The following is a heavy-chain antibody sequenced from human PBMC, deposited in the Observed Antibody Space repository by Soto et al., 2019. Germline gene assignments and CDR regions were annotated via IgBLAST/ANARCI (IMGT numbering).Heavy chain of an antibody. V-gene: IGHV6-1*01. Sequence: SQTLSLTCAISVDSVSSNSAAWNWISQSPSRGLEWLGRTYYRSKLYNDYAVSVKSRIIINPDTSKNQFSLQLRSVTPEETAVYYCARGGGFWSGSHNYSPYGMDVWGQGTTVTV. CDR3: ARGGGFWSGSHNYSPYGMDV. D-gene: IGHD3-3*01. CDR2: TYYRSKLYN. CDR1: VDSVSSNSAA. J-gene: IGHJ6*02.